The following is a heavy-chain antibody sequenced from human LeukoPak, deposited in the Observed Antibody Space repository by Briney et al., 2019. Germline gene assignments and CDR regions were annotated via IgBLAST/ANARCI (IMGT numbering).Heavy chain of an antibody. Sequence: SKTLSLTCTVSGGSISSGDYYWSWIRQPPGKGLEWIGYIYYSGSTYYNPSLKSRVTISVDTSKNQFSLKLSSVTAADTAVYYCARVTSGVDFWSGYYRNSKAFDIWGQGTMVTVSS. V-gene: IGHV4-30-4*08. D-gene: IGHD3-3*01. CDR1: GGSISSGDYY. J-gene: IGHJ3*02. CDR2: IYYSGST. CDR3: ARVTSGVDFWSGYYRNSKAFDI.